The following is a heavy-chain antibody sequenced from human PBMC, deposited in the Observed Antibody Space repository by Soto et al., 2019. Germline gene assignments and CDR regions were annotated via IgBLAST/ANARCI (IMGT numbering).Heavy chain of an antibody. CDR3: AKDRTFGPPLVRFDS. CDR1: GFTFSVYA. Sequence: EVQLLESGGGLVQPGGSLRLSCGASGFTFSVYAMTWVRQAPGKGLEWVSAISGNGGRTYYADSVKGRFTISRDNSKSTLHLQMNSLRVEDTAVYYCAKDRTFGPPLVRFDSWGQGTLVTVSS. J-gene: IGHJ4*02. D-gene: IGHD6-6*01. CDR2: ISGNGGRT. V-gene: IGHV3-23*01.